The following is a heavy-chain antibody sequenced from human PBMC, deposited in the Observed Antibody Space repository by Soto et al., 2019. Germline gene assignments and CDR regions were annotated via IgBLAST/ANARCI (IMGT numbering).Heavy chain of an antibody. CDR3: AKGRFVYDSGIVQADTLIGMAV. CDR2: ISGGGTST. J-gene: IGHJ6*02. D-gene: IGHD3-16*01. Sequence: PGGSLRLSCVASGFTFDSYAMNWIRQAPGKGLEWVSVISGGGTSTYYADSVKGRFTVSRDNSKNTMYLQMNRLSAEDTGVYYCAKGRFVYDSGIVQADTLIGMAVWGQGTTVTVSS. V-gene: IGHV3-23*01. CDR1: GFTFDSYA.